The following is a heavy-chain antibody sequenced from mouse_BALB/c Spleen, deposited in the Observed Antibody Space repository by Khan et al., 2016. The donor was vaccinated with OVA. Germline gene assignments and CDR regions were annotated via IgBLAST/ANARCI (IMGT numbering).Heavy chain of an antibody. CDR3: SRPAYDGYSGD. J-gene: IGHJ2*01. CDR1: GYTFTDYA. D-gene: IGHD2-3*01. V-gene: IGHV1S137*01. CDR2: ISTYSGNP. Sequence: QVQLQQPGPELVRPGVSVKISCKGSGYTFTDYAIYWVKQSHAKSLEWVGLISTYSGNPNYNQKFKVKATMTVDKSSSTAYMALASLTSEDSAIEYCSRPAYDGYSGDWGQGTTLTVSS.